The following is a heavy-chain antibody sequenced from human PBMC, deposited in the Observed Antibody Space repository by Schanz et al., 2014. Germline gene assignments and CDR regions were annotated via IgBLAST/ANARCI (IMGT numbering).Heavy chain of an antibody. V-gene: IGHV3-33*03. CDR2: IWSDGSTK. CDR3: AIIGVMVAVAGTRADY. CDR1: GFTFSSYG. D-gene: IGHD6-19*01. J-gene: IGHJ4*02. Sequence: QVQLVESGGGVVQFGRSLRLSCVASGFTFSSYGMHWVRQAPGKGPEWVAVIWSDGSTKYYADSVKGRFTISRDNAKKTLSLQMISLRAEDTALYYCAIIGVMVAVAGTRADYWGQGTLVTVSS.